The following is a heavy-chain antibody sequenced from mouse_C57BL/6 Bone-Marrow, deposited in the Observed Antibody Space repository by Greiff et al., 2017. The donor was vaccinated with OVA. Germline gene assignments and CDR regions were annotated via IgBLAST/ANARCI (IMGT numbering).Heavy chain of an antibody. V-gene: IGHV1-69*01. D-gene: IGHD1-1*01. CDR2: IDPSDSYT. J-gene: IGHJ3*01. CDR3: ARSLYGSSSWFAY. CDR1: GYTFTSYW. Sequence: VQLQQPGAELVMPGASVKLSCKASGYTFTSYWMHWVKQRPGQGLEWIGEIDPSDSYTNYNQKFKGKSTLTVDKSSSTAYMQLSSLTSEDSAVYYCARSLYGSSSWFAYWGQGTLVTVSA.